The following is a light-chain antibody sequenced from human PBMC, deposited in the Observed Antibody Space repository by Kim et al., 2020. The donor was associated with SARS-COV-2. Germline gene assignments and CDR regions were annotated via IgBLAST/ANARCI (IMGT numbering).Light chain of an antibody. CDR3: QVWDSSSDHRV. J-gene: IGLJ3*02. CDR2: YDS. V-gene: IGLV3-21*04. CDR1: NIGSKG. Sequence: QGKTARFTWGGNNIGSKGVHWYQQQPGQAPVLVIYYDSDRPSGIPERFSGSNSGNTATLTISRVEAGDEADYYCQVWDSSSDHRVFGGGTQLTVL.